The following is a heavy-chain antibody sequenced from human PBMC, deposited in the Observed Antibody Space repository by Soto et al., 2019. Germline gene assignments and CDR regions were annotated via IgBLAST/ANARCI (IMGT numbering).Heavy chain of an antibody. J-gene: IGHJ5*02. V-gene: IGHV4-34*01. D-gene: IGHD3-22*01. Sequence: KASETLSLTCAVYGGSFSGYYWSWIRQPPGKGLEWIGEINHSGSTNYNPSLKSRVTISVDTSKNQFSLKLSSVTAADTAVYYCARGLSMVVVVNNGGSWFDPWGQGTLVTVSS. CDR2: INHSGST. CDR3: ARGLSMVVVVNNGGSWFDP. CDR1: GGSFSGYY.